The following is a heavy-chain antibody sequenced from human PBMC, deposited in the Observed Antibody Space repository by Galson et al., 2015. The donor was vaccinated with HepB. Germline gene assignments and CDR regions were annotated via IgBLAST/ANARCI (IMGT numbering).Heavy chain of an antibody. CDR1: GYTFTSYY. J-gene: IGHJ4*02. Sequence: SVKVSCKASGYTFTSYYMHWVRQAPGQGLEWMGIINPSGGSTSYAQRFQGRVTMTRDTSTSTVYMELSSLRSEDTVVYYCARGLIAVADLDYWGQGTLVTVSS. D-gene: IGHD6-19*01. CDR2: INPSGGST. V-gene: IGHV1-46*01. CDR3: ARGLIAVADLDY.